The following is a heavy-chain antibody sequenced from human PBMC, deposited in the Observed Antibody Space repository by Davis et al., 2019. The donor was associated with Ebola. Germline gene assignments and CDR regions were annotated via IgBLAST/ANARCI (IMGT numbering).Heavy chain of an antibody. CDR2: LNGDGNQI. Sequence: PGGSLRLSCVASGFTLSSYWMSWVRQAPGKGLVWVSRLNGDGNQIHYADSVKGRFTISRDNAKDTVYLQMNGLRADDTAVYFCVREGYWNLDYWGQGTLVTVSS. J-gene: IGHJ4*02. V-gene: IGHV3-74*01. CDR3: VREGYWNLDY. CDR1: GFTLSSYW. D-gene: IGHD1-1*01.